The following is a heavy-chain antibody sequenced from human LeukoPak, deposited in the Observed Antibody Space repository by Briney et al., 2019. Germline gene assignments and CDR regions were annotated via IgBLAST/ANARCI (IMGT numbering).Heavy chain of an antibody. CDR1: GFTFSSYG. CDR2: IRYDGSNK. J-gene: IGHJ2*01. CDR3: AKTGKQWLVPSDWYFDL. V-gene: IGHV3-30*02. Sequence: PGGSLRLSCAASGFTFSSYGIHWVRQAPGKGLEWVAFIRYDGSNKYYADSVKGRFTISRDNSKNTLYLQMNSLRAEDTAVYYCAKTGKQWLVPSDWYFDLWGRGTLVTVSS. D-gene: IGHD6-19*01.